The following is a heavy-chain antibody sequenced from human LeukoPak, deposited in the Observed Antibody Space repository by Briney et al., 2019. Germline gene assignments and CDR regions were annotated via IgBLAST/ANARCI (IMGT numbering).Heavy chain of an antibody. CDR2: ISYVGSNK. CDR1: GFTFSSYA. J-gene: IGHJ5*02. Sequence: GRSLRLSRAASGFTFSSYAMHWVRQAPGKGLEWVAVISYVGSNKYYADSVKGRFTISRDNSKNTLYLQMNSLRAEDTAVYYCARDVYSSSISPWFDPWGQGTLVTVSS. V-gene: IGHV3-30-3*01. D-gene: IGHD6-6*01. CDR3: ARDVYSSSISPWFDP.